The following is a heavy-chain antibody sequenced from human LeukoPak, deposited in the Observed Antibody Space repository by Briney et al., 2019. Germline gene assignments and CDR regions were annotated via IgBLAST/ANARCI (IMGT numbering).Heavy chain of an antibody. CDR2: ISDTGKT. J-gene: IGHJ4*02. CDR3: VTGYYEPFDN. CDR1: GASLSDYY. D-gene: IGHD3-3*01. V-gene: IGHV4-59*01. Sequence: PSGTLSLTCNVSGASLSDYYWGWIRQSPAKGLEWLGYISDTGKTDYNPSLNSLGTLSLDTSKNQFPLRLASVTAADTAVYYCVTGYYEPFDNWGQGTLVTVSS.